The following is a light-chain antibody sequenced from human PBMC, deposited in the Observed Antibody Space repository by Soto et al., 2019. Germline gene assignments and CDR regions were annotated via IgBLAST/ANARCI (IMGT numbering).Light chain of an antibody. CDR2: KAS. Sequence: DIQMTQSPSTLSASVGDRVTITCRASQNIRSWLAWYQQKPGKAPRLLIYKASSLESGVPSRFSGNGYGTEFTLTISSLQPDDSPTYYCQQYDSSSTFGGGTKVEIK. CDR3: QQYDSSST. V-gene: IGKV1-5*03. J-gene: IGKJ4*02. CDR1: QNIRSW.